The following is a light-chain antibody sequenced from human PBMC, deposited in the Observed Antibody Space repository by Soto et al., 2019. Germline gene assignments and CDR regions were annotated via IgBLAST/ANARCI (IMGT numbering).Light chain of an antibody. CDR3: QQRSNLVFT. CDR2: DAS. V-gene: IGKV3-11*01. J-gene: IGKJ3*01. Sequence: EIVLTQSPATLSLSPGERATLSCRASQSVSSYLAWYQRKPGQAPRLLIYDASNRATGIPARFSGSGSGTDFTLTITSLEPEDFEVYYCQQRSNLVFTVDRGTKVAIK. CDR1: QSVSSY.